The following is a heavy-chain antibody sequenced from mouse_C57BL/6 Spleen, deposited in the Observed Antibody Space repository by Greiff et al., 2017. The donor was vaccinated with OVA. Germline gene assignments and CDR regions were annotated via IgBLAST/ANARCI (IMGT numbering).Heavy chain of an antibody. CDR2: ISYSGST. CDR1: GYSITSGYD. D-gene: IGHD1-1*01. CDR3: AREGTTVGSGYFDV. Sequence: EVKLQQSGPGMVKPSQSLSLTCTVTGYSITSGYDWHWIRHFPGNKLEWMGYISYSGSTNYNPSLKSRISVTHDTSKNHFFLKLNSVTTEDTATYYCAREGTTVGSGYFDVWGTGTTVTVSS. V-gene: IGHV3-1*01. J-gene: IGHJ1*03.